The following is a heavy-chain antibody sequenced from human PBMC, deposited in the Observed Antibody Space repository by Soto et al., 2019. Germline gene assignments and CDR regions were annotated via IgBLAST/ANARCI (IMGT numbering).Heavy chain of an antibody. CDR2: VYNSGST. Sequence: SDTLSLTCTVSGGSISSNYWTWIRQPPGKGLERIGYVYNSGSTNYNPSLKSRVTISEDTSKSQFSLKVNSMTAADTAVYYCARYRREAVAGYTLDNWGQGILVTVSS. V-gene: IGHV4-59*07. CDR1: GGSISSNY. D-gene: IGHD6-13*01. J-gene: IGHJ4*02. CDR3: ARYRREAVAGYTLDN.